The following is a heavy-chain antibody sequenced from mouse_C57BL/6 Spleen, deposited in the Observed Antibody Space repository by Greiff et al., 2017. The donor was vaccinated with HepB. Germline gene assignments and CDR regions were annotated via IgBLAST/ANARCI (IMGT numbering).Heavy chain of an antibody. J-gene: IGHJ1*03. Sequence: EVQVVESGPGLVKPSQSLSLTCSVTGYSITSGYYWNWIRQFPGNKLEWMGYISYDGSNNYNPSLKNRISITRDTSKNQFFLKLNSVTTEDTATYYCARGGGYYGSYWYFDVWGTGTTVTVSS. CDR1: GYSITSGYY. CDR2: ISYDGSN. V-gene: IGHV3-6*01. D-gene: IGHD1-1*01. CDR3: ARGGGYYGSYWYFDV.